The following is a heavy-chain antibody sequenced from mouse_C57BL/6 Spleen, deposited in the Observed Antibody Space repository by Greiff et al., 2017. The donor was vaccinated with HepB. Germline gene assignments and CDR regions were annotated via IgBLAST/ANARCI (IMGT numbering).Heavy chain of an antibody. J-gene: IGHJ2*01. CDR3: TTRGLQGFDY. CDR2: IDPENGDT. D-gene: IGHD2-13*01. V-gene: IGHV14-4*01. CDR1: GFNIKDDY. Sequence: QQSGAELVRPGASVKLSCTASGFNIKDDYMHWVKQRPEQGLEWIGWIDPENGDTEYASKFQGKATITADTSSNTAYLQLSSLTSEDTAVYYCTTRGLQGFDYWGQGTTLTVSS.